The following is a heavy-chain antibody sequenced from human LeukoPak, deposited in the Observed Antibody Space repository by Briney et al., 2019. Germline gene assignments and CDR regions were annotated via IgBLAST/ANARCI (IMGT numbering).Heavy chain of an antibody. V-gene: IGHV3-21*01. CDR1: GFTFSSYS. Sequence: GGSLRLSCAASGFTFSSYSMNWVRQAPGKGLEWVSCISSGSSYIYHADSVKGRFTISRDNAKNSLYLQMNSLRAEDTAVYYCARENYYYMDVWGKGTTVTVSS. CDR3: ARENYYYMDV. J-gene: IGHJ6*03. CDR2: ISSGSSYI.